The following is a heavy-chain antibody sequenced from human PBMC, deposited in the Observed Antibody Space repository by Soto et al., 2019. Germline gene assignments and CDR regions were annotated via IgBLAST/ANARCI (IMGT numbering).Heavy chain of an antibody. Sequence: QVQLQQWGAGLLKPSETLSLTCAVYGGSVSGYFWSWIRQPPGKGLEWIGEINHSGTTSYSPSLDSRVTTSVDTSKNQFSLRLSSVTAADTAIYYCARRYCSESYCSYFDYWGRGTLVTVSS. D-gene: IGHD2-15*01. J-gene: IGHJ4*02. CDR2: INHSGTT. CDR3: ARRYCSESYCSYFDY. CDR1: GGSVSGYF. V-gene: IGHV4-34*02.